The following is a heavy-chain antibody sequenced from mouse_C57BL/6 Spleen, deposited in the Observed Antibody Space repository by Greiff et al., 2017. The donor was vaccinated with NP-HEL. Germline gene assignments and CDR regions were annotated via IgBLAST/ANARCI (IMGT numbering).Heavy chain of an antibody. CDR1: GYTFTSYG. J-gene: IGHJ4*01. CDR2: IYPRSGNT. Sequence: VKLMESGAELARPGASVKLSCKASGYTFTSYGISWVKQRTGQGLEWIGEIYPRSGNTYYNEKFKGKATLTADKSSSTAYMELRSLTSEDSAVYFCARGGGLYYAMDYWGQGTSVTVSS. CDR3: ARGGGLYYAMDY. V-gene: IGHV1-81*01.